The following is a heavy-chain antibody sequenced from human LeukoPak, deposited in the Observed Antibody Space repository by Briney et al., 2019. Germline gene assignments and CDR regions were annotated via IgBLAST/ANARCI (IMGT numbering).Heavy chain of an antibody. J-gene: IGHJ4*02. V-gene: IGHV4-34*01. CDR2: IYHSGST. Sequence: SETLSLTCAFYGGSISDYYWSWIRQPPGKGLEWIGEIYHSGSTDYNPSLKSRVTISVDTSKNQLSLKLTSVTAADTAVYFCARLNLVYVYTSGPNDFWGQGTQVTVSS. CDR3: ARLNLVYVYTSGPNDF. D-gene: IGHD3-10*01. CDR1: GGSISDYY.